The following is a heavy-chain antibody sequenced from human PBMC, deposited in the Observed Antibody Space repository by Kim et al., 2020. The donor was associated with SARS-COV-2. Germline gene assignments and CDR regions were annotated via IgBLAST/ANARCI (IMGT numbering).Heavy chain of an antibody. V-gene: IGHV4-59*13. D-gene: IGHD3-10*01. CDR3: ARRPAFSGTNWFDP. Sequence: SETLSLTCTVSGGSISSYYWSWIRQPPGKGLEWIGYIYYSGSTNYNPSLKSRVTISVDTSKNQFSLKLSSVTAADTAVYYCARRPAFSGTNWFDPWGQGTLVTGSS. CDR1: GGSISSYY. CDR2: IYYSGST. J-gene: IGHJ5*02.